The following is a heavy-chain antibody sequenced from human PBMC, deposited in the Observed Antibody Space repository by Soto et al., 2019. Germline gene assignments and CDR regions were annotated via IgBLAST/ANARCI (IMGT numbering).Heavy chain of an antibody. D-gene: IGHD3-3*01. CDR1: GYTFYSHR. CDR3: AREDDFDD. V-gene: IGHV1-3*01. J-gene: IGHJ4*02. CDR2: INAGNGNT. Sequence: ASVKXSCKASGYTFYSHRSSWVRQAPGQRLEWMGWINAGNGNTKYSQKFQGRVTITRDTSANTAYMELSSLTSEDTAVYYCAREDDFDDWGQGTLVTVAS.